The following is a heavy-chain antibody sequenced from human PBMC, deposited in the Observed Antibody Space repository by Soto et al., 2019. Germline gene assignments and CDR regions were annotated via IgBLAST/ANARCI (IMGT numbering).Heavy chain of an antibody. CDR2: IFYSGTT. Sequence: PSETLSLTCTVSNDSISSYYWSWIRQPPGKGLEWIGYIFYSGTTNYNPSLKSRVTISVDRSKSQLSLKLTSVTAADTAVYYCVRELSRGWFDPWGQGTLVTVSS. D-gene: IGHD2-15*01. J-gene: IGHJ5*02. CDR3: VRELSRGWFDP. V-gene: IGHV4-59*01. CDR1: NDSISSYY.